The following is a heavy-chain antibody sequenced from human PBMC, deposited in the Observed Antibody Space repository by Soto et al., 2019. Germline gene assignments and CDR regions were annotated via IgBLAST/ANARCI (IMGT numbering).Heavy chain of an antibody. V-gene: IGHV3-30-3*01. CDR1: GFTFSSYA. CDR3: ARDLSVELLSQPPDQFDY. Sequence: GGSLRLSCAASGFTFSSYAMHWVRQAPGKGLEWVAVISYDGSNKYYADSVKGRFTISRDNSKNTLYLQMNSLRAEDTAVYYCARDLSVELLSQPPDQFDYWGQGTLVTVSS. CDR2: ISYDGSNK. J-gene: IGHJ4*02. D-gene: IGHD1-7*01.